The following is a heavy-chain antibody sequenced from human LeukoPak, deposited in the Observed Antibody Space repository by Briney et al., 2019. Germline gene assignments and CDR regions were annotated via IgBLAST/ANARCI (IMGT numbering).Heavy chain of an antibody. CDR1: GGSISSGSYY. D-gene: IGHD3-10*01. CDR2: IYTSGST. V-gene: IGHV4-61*02. Sequence: SETLSLTCTVSGGSISSGSYYWSWIRQPAGKGLEWIGRIYTSGSTNYNPSLKSRVTISVDTSKNQFSLKLSSVTAADTAVYYCARDMAMVRGAPFDYWGQGTLVTVSS. J-gene: IGHJ4*02. CDR3: ARDMAMVRGAPFDY.